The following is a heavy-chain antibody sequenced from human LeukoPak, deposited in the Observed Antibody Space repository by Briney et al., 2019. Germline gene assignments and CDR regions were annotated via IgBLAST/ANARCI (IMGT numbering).Heavy chain of an antibody. CDR2: IYYSGST. D-gene: IGHD6-19*01. V-gene: IGHV4-59*01. CDR1: GGSISIYY. CDR3: ARAEAVTPGFDL. J-gene: IGHJ2*01. Sequence: PLETLSLTWTVSGGSISIYYWSWIRQPPGKGLEWMGYIYYSGSTNYNPSLKSRVTISVDTSKNQFSLKLSSVTAADTAVYYCARAEAVTPGFDLWGRGTLVTVSS.